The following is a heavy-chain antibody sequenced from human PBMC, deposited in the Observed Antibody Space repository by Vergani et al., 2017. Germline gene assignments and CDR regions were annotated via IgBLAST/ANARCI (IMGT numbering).Heavy chain of an antibody. V-gene: IGHV4-39*07. D-gene: IGHD6-13*01. CDR1: NDSVSNTFYY. Sequence: QVQLQESGPGLVKPSETLSLTCTVSNDSVSNTFYYWGWIRQTPGKGLEWIGSIYYSGSTYYNPSLKSRVTISVDTSKNQFSLKLSSVTAADTAVYYCARDLSSSSRMNWFDPWGQGTLVTVSS. CDR3: ARDLSSSSRMNWFDP. J-gene: IGHJ5*02. CDR2: IYYSGST.